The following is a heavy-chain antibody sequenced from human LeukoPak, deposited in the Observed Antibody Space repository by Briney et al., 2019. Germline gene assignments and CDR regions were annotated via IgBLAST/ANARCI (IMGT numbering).Heavy chain of an antibody. D-gene: IGHD3-10*01. CDR2: INPNSGGT. Sequence: ASVKVSCKASGYTFTGYYMHWVRQAPGQGLEWMGWINPNSGGTNYAQKFQGRVTMTRDTSISTAYMELSRLRSDDTAVYYCARKVGSPTMGIGYWGQGTLVTVSS. CDR3: ARKVGSPTMGIGY. CDR1: GYTFTGYY. J-gene: IGHJ4*02. V-gene: IGHV1-2*02.